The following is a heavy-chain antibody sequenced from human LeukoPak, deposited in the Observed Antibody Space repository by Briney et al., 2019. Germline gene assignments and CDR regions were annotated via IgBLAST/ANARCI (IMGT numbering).Heavy chain of an antibody. D-gene: IGHD1-26*01. CDR1: GGSISSYY. CDR3: ARDSGSYSGAFDI. Sequence: SETLSLTCTVSGGSISSYYWSWIRQPPGKGLEWIGYIYYSGSTYYNPSLKSRVTISVDTSKNQFSLKLSSVTAADTAVYYCARDSGSYSGAFDIWGQGTMVTVSS. V-gene: IGHV4-59*01. J-gene: IGHJ3*02. CDR2: IYYSGST.